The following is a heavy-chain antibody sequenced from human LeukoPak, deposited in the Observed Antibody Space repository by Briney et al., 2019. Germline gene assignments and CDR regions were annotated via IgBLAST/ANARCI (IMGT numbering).Heavy chain of an antibody. CDR1: GFTFSNAY. J-gene: IGHJ4*02. Sequence: GGSLRLSCAASGFTFSNAYMSWVRQAPGKGLEWVSAISGSGGSTYYADSVKGRFTISRDNAKNSLYLQMNSLRAEDTAVYYCARALKSIVVPAAIDYWGQGTLVTVSS. D-gene: IGHD2-2*01. CDR2: ISGSGGST. CDR3: ARALKSIVVPAAIDY. V-gene: IGHV3-23*01.